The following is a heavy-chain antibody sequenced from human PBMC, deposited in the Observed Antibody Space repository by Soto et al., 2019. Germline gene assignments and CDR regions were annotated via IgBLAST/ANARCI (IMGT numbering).Heavy chain of an antibody. CDR1: GFTFSKYA. J-gene: IGHJ5*02. Sequence: EVQLLQSEGGWVQPGGSLRLSCAASGFTFSKYAMAWVRQAPGKGLEWVSSISGSGVIKYYADSVQGRFTISRDNSNNTLSVQMNSLRVEDTAIYYCAKDLTSMVRVVLPSPWGQGILVTVSS. D-gene: IGHD3-10*01. V-gene: IGHV3-23*01. CDR2: ISGSGVIK. CDR3: AKDLTSMVRVVLPSP.